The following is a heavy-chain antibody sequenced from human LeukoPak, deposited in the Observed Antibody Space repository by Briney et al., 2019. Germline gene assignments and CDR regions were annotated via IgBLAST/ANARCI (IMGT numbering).Heavy chain of an antibody. Sequence: GESPMLPCKGFGYSFTSYWIGWVRQMPGKGLEWMGMIYPGDSDTKSSPSFQGHVTISGDKSISTAYLQWSSLKASDSAMYYCVRFFSGYVRDAIDLWGQGTMVTVSS. CDR3: VRFFSGYVRDAIDL. CDR2: IYPGDSDT. CDR1: GYSFTSYW. V-gene: IGHV5-51*01. J-gene: IGHJ3*01. D-gene: IGHD5-12*01.